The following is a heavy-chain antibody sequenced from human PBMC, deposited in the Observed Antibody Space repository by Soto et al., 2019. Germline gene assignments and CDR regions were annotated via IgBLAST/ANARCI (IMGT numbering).Heavy chain of an antibody. CDR2: IYPGDSDT. V-gene: IGHV5-51*01. J-gene: IGHJ4*02. Sequence: PGESLKISCKGSGYSLTSYWIGWVRHMPGKGLEWMGIIYPGDSDTRYSPSFQGQVTISADKSISTAYLQWSSLKASATAMYYCARYNWNYAKAIFDYWGQGTLVTVSS. D-gene: IGHD1-7*01. CDR3: ARYNWNYAKAIFDY. CDR1: GYSLTSYW.